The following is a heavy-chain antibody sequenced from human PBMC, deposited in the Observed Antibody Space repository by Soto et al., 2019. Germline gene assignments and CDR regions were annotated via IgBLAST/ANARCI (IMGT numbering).Heavy chain of an antibody. CDR2: IYHSGSI. CDR1: SGSISSTNW. V-gene: IGHV4-4*02. J-gene: IGHJ3*01. Sequence: QVQLQESGPGLVKPSGTLSLTCAVSSGSISSTNWWSWVRQPPGKGLEGIGEIYHSGSINYNPSLKSRVTMSVDKSKNQFSRKLNSVTAADTAVYYCARDCSSSSCYGRAFDVWGQGTMVTVSS. CDR3: ARDCSSSSCYGRAFDV. D-gene: IGHD2-2*01.